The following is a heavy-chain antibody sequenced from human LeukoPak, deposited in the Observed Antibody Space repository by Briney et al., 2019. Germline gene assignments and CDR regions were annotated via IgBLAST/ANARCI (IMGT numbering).Heavy chain of an antibody. CDR1: GFTFSRFA. J-gene: IGHJ4*02. D-gene: IGHD2-21*01. V-gene: IGHV3-30*15. Sequence: GGSLRLSCAASGFTFSRFAMHWVRQAPGKGLEWVAVMSYDGTKENYADSVKGRFTISRDNSKSTLYLPMSSLTTEDTAVYYCSRDGDVVGESFDYWGQGTLVTVSS. CDR2: MSYDGTKE. CDR3: SRDGDVVGESFDY.